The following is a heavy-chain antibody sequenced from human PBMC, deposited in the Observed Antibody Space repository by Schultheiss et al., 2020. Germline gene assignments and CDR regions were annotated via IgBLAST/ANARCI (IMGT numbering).Heavy chain of an antibody. V-gene: IGHV1-18*01. D-gene: IGHD2-2*01. Sequence: ASVKVSCKASGSTFTSYGISWVRQAPGQGLEWMGWINTYTGDTISAQKVQGRVTMTTDTSTSTAYMELRSLRSDDTAVYYCARDRGYCSSTSCLTHYYYYYGMDVWGQGTTVTVSS. CDR1: GSTFTSYG. CDR2: INTYTGDT. CDR3: ARDRGYCSSTSCLTHYYYYYGMDV. J-gene: IGHJ6*02.